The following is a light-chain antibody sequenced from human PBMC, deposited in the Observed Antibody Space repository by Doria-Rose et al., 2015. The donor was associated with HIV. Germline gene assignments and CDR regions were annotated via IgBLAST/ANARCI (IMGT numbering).Light chain of an antibody. V-gene: IGKV4-1*01. CDR1: QSLLYTSKNY. J-gene: IGKJ3*01. CDR3: QQYYDTPS. Sequence: VLTQPPESLGMSLGERATLNCKSNQSLLYTSKNYLAWYQQKPGQPPKLLIYCASTRQSGVPARFSCSGSGTDFTLTISSLEAEDVAVYYCQQYYDTPSFGPGTTVDIK. CDR2: CAS.